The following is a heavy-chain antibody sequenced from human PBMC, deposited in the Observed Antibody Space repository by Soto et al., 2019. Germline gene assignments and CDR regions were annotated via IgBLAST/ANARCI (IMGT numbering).Heavy chain of an antibody. V-gene: IGHV4-4*02. J-gene: IGHJ6*02. D-gene: IGHD6-13*01. Sequence: PSETLSLTCAVSGGSISSSNWWSWVRQPPGKGLEWIGEIYHSGSTNYNPSLKSRVTISVDKSKNQFSLKLSSVTAADTAVYYCAKDPSWYVSGYYYYGMDVWGQGTTVTVSS. CDR2: IYHSGST. CDR1: GGSISSSNW. CDR3: AKDPSWYVSGYYYYGMDV.